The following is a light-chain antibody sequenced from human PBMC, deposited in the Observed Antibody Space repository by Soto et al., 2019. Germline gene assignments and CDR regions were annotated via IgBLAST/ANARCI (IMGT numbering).Light chain of an antibody. CDR3: QQYGDWPPET. CDR2: AVS. CDR1: RTVDSTY. Sequence: EIVLTQSPGTLSLSPGQRATISCRASRTVDSTYLAWYQQKPGQAPRLLIYAVSDRATGIPDRFSGSGSGTDFTLTISRLEPEDFAVYYCQQYGDWPPETFGQGTKLEI. V-gene: IGKV3-20*01. J-gene: IGKJ2*01.